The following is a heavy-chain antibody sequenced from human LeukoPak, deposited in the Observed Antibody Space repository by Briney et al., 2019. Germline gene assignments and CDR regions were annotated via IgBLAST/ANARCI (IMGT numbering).Heavy chain of an antibody. J-gene: IGHJ4*02. V-gene: IGHV3-21*01. D-gene: IGHD1-20*01. Sequence: GSLRLSCAASGFTFSSYTMNWVRQAPGKGLEWVSFISTSSSYIYYADSVKGRFTISRDNAKNSLYLQMNSLRAEDTAVYYCARVADNWNFDYWGQGTLVTVSS. CDR3: ARVADNWNFDY. CDR1: GFTFSSYT. CDR2: ISTSSSYI.